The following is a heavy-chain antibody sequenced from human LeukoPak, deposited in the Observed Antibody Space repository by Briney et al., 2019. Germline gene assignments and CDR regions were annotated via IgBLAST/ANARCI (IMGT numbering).Heavy chain of an antibody. CDR2: MNPNSGNT. J-gene: IGHJ6*02. Sequence: ASVKVSCKASGYTFTSYDINWVRQATGQGLEWMGWMNPNSGNTGYAQKFQGRVTMTRNTSISTAYMELSSLRSEDTAVYYCAGGGRAQVYDFWSGYSYYYYGMDVWGQGTTVTVSS. D-gene: IGHD3-3*01. CDR3: AGGGRAQVYDFWSGYSYYYYGMDV. V-gene: IGHV1-8*01. CDR1: GYTFTSYD.